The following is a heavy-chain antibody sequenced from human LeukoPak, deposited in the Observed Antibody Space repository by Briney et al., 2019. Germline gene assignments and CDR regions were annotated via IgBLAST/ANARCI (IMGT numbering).Heavy chain of an antibody. CDR3: ARDQAMVPGVIITGDAFDI. J-gene: IGHJ3*02. D-gene: IGHD3-10*01. CDR1: GYTFTSYG. CDR2: ISAYNGNT. V-gene: IGHV1-18*01. Sequence: ASVKVSCKASGYTFTSYGISWVRQAPGQGLEWMGWISAYNGNTNYAQKLQGRVTMTTDTSTSTAYMELRSLRSDDTAVYYCARDQAMVPGVIITGDAFDIWGQGTMVTVSS.